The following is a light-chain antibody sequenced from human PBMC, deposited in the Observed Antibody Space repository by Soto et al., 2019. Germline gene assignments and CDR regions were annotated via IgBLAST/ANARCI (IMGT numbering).Light chain of an antibody. V-gene: IGLV1-51*01. CDR1: SFNIWSNY. Sequence: QSVLTQPPSVSAAPGQKVTISCFGSSFNIWSNYVSWYQQFPGTAPKLLIYDNNRRPSGIPDRFSGSKSGTSATLGITGFQTGDEADYYCGSWDSSLSAYVFGTGTKVTVL. J-gene: IGLJ1*01. CDR3: GSWDSSLSAYV. CDR2: DNN.